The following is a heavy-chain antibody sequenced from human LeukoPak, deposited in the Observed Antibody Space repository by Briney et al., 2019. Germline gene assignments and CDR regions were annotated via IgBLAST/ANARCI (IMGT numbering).Heavy chain of an antibody. CDR2: INHSGST. V-gene: IGHV4-34*01. CDR3: ARGRVIIGSVVAPTPIFDP. CDR1: GGSFSGFH. J-gene: IGHJ5*02. D-gene: IGHD3-3*01. Sequence: PSETLSLTCAVYGGSFSGFHWTWIRQPPGKGLEWIGEINHSGSTNYNPSLRSRVTISVDTSKNQFSLKLSSVTAADTAVYYCARGRVIIGSVVAPTPIFDPWGQGTLVTVSS.